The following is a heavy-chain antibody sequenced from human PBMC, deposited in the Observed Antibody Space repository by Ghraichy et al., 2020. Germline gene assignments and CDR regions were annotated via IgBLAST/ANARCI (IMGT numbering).Heavy chain of an antibody. CDR3: AREDYYDSSGYWWWFDP. CDR2: ISAYNGNT. Sequence: ASVKVSCKASGYTFTSYGISWVRQAPGQGLEWMGWISAYNGNTNYAQKLQGRVTMTTDTSTSTAYMELRSLRSDDTAVYYCAREDYYDSSGYWWWFDPWGQGTLVTVSS. J-gene: IGHJ5*02. V-gene: IGHV1-18*01. CDR1: GYTFTSYG. D-gene: IGHD3-22*01.